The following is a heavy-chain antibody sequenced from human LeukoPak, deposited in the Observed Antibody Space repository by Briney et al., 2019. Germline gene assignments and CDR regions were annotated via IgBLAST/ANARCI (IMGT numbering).Heavy chain of an antibody. J-gene: IGHJ4*02. V-gene: IGHV3-49*04. CDR2: IRSKAYGGTT. CDR1: GFTFSSYA. Sequence: GGSLRLSCVASGFTFSSYAMSWVRQAPGKGLEWVVFIRSKAYGGTTEYAASVKGRFTISRDDSKSIAYLQMNSLKTEDTAVYYCTRDSEFPLGGIVVVPAAISLDYWGQGTLVTVSS. CDR3: TRDSEFPLGGIVVVPAAISLDY. D-gene: IGHD2-2*01.